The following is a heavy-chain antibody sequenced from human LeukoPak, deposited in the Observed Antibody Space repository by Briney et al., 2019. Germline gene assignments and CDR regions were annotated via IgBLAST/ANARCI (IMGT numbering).Heavy chain of an antibody. D-gene: IGHD3-22*01. V-gene: IGHV3-20*04. CDR1: GFAFDDDG. J-gene: IGHJ4*02. CDR3: AGDYDSGGYYYGGGAY. CDR2: INWNGGST. Sequence: GGSLRLSCAASGFAFDDDGMSWVRQAPGKGLKWVSGINWNGGSTAYADSVKGRFTISRDNAKNSLYLQMSSLRAEDTALYYCAGDYDSGGYYYGGGAYWGQGTLVTVSS.